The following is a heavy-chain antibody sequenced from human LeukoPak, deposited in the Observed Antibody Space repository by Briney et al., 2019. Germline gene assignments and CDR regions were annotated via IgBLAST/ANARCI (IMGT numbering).Heavy chain of an antibody. CDR3: VREYRPAMITFGGVTFGPGFDY. CDR2: ISYDGSNK. V-gene: IGHV3-30*04. CDR1: GFTFSSYA. J-gene: IGHJ4*02. D-gene: IGHD3-16*01. Sequence: PGGSLRLSCAASGFTFSSYAMHWVRQAPGKGLEWVAVISYDGSNKYYADSVKGRFTISRDNSKNTLYLQMNSLRAEDTAVYYCVREYRPAMITFGGVTFGPGFDYWGQGTLVTVSS.